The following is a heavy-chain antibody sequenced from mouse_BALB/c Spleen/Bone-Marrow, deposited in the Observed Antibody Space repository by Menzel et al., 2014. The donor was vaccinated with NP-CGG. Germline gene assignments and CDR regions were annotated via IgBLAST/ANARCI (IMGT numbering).Heavy chain of an antibody. V-gene: IGHV2-2*02. CDR1: GFSLTSYG. Sequence: QVQLQQSGPGLVQPSQSLSITCTVSGFSLTSYGVHWVRQSPGKGLEWLGVIWSGGSTDYNAAFKSRLSISKDNSKSQVFFKMNSLQPNDTAMYYCARMDRSSYAMDYWGQGTSVTVSS. J-gene: IGHJ4*01. CDR2: IWSGGST. D-gene: IGHD2-14*01. CDR3: ARMDRSSYAMDY.